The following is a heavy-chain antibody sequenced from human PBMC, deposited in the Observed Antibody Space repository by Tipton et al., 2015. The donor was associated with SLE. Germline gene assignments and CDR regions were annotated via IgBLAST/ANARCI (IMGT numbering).Heavy chain of an antibody. CDR1: GFSISSGYY. CDR3: ARHAGDYAYFDS. CDR2: IYDSGST. Sequence: TLSLTCTVSGFSISSGYYRSWIRQPPGKGLEWIGYIYDSGSTSYNPSLKSRVTISEDTSKQQFSLKLTSLTAADTAVYYCARHAGDYAYFDSWGQGILVTVSS. J-gene: IGHJ4*02. D-gene: IGHD4-17*01. V-gene: IGHV4-59*08.